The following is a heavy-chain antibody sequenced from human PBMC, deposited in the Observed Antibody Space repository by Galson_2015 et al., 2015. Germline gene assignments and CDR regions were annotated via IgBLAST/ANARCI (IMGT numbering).Heavy chain of an antibody. CDR3: ARGLGSTNKRDHRFDS. Sequence: SLRLSCAASGFIFGTQSMNWVRQAPGKGLEWVSYISSVSSSITYADSVKGRFTIYRDNAQNSLYLQMNNLRDEDTAVYYFARGLGSTNKRDHRFDSWGQGTLLTVSS. CDR1: GFIFGTQS. V-gene: IGHV3-48*02. D-gene: IGHD3-10*01. CDR2: ISSVSSSI. J-gene: IGHJ5*01.